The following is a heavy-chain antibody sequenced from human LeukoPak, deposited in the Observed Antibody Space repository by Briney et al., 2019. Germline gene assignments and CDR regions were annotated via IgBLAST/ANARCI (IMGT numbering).Heavy chain of an antibody. V-gene: IGHV4-38-2*02. Sequence: SETLSLTCTVSGYSISSGYHWGWIRQPPGEGLEWIGSIYHSGSTYYNPSLKSRVTISVDTSKNQFSLKLSSVTAADTAVYYCARELGRPQVYYYMDVWGKGTTVTVSS. CDR3: ARELGRPQVYYYMDV. CDR2: IYHSGST. CDR1: GYSISSGYH. J-gene: IGHJ6*03. D-gene: IGHD3-16*01.